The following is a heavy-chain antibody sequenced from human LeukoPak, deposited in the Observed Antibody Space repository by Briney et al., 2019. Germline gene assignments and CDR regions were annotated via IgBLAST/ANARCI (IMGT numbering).Heavy chain of an antibody. J-gene: IGHJ6*03. V-gene: IGHV4-59*01. CDR3: ARRYCSGGACYSNYYYIDV. D-gene: IGHD2-15*01. CDR2: IHYTGTT. CDR1: GGSTSSYY. Sequence: SETLSLTCTVSGGSTSSYYWSWIRQPPGKGLEWIGYIHYTGTTNYNPSLKSRLTMSLDTSKNQISLRLSSVTAADTAVYYCARRYCSGGACYSNYYYIDVWGKGTTVTVSS.